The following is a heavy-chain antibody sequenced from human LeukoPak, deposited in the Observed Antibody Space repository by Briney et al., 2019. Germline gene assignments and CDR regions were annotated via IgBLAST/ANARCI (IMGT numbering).Heavy chain of an antibody. CDR1: GFTFSSHC. CDR3: AGNLGYCSSTSCYAFDY. V-gene: IGHV3-21*01. Sequence: GGSLRLSCAASGFTFSSHCMSWVRQAPGKGLEWVPFIRSSSSYNYYEYSVKGRFTISRDNDKNSLYLQMNRLRAEDTAVYYCAGNLGYCSSTSCYAFDYWGQGTLVTVSS. J-gene: IGHJ4*02. CDR2: IRSSSSYN. D-gene: IGHD2-2*01.